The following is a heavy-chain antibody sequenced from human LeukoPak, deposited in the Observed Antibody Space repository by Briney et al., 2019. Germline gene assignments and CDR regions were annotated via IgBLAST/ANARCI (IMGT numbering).Heavy chain of an antibody. D-gene: IGHD3-9*01. CDR1: GGSISSSIYY. CDR2: IYYSGST. V-gene: IGHV4-39*01. J-gene: IGHJ3*02. CDR3: ARHPRILTGYYYPGAFDI. Sequence: SETLSLTCTVSGGSISSSIYYWGWIRQPPGRGLEWIGSIYYSGSTYYNPSLKSRVTISVDTSKNQFSLKLSSVTAADTAVYYCARHPRILTGYYYPGAFDIWGQGTMVTVSS.